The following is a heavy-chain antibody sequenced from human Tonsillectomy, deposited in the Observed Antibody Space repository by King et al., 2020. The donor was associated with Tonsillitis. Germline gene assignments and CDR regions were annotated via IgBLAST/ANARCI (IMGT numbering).Heavy chain of an antibody. CDR3: AKDGGGHFDY. Sequence: VQLVESGGGVVQPGRSLRLSCAASGFTFSSYGMHWFRQAPGKGLEWVAVISYDGSNKYYADSVKGRFTISRDNSKNTLYLQMNSLRAEDTAVYYCAKDGGGHFDYWGQGTLVTVSS. CDR2: ISYDGSNK. D-gene: IGHD3-16*01. J-gene: IGHJ4*02. V-gene: IGHV3-30*18. CDR1: GFTFSSYG.